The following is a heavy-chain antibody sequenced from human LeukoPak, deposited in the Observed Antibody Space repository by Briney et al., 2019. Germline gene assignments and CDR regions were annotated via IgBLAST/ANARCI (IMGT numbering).Heavy chain of an antibody. CDR2: INPNSGGT. V-gene: IGHV1-2*02. Sequence: GASVKVSCKASGYTFTGYYMHWVRQAPGQGLEWMGWINPNSGGTNFAQKFQGRVTLTRDTSISSAYMELSRVRSDDTAVYYCAAARLTGYHFAIYWGQGTLVTVSS. CDR3: AAARLTGYHFAIY. D-gene: IGHD3-9*01. J-gene: IGHJ4*02. CDR1: GYTFTGYY.